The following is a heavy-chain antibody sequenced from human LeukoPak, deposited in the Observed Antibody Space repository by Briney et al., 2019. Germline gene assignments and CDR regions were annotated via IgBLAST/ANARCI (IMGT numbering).Heavy chain of an antibody. Sequence: GASVKVSCKASGYTFTSYGISWVRQAPGQGLEWMGWISAYNGNTNYAQKLQGRVTMTTDTSTSTAYMELRSLRSDDTAVYYCARAYYYGSGSYEKLFDYWGQGTLVTVSS. CDR3: ARAYYYGSGSYEKLFDY. V-gene: IGHV1-18*01. J-gene: IGHJ4*02. CDR1: GYTFTSYG. CDR2: ISAYNGNT. D-gene: IGHD3-10*01.